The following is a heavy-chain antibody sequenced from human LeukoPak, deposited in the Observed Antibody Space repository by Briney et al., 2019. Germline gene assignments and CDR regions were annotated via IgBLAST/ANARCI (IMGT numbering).Heavy chain of an antibody. CDR3: ARDMYCSGDSCQRSSAMDV. Sequence: GGSLRLSCAASGFTVSSNYMSWVRQAPGKGLEWVANIKQDGSEKYYVDSVKGRFTISRDNAKNSLYLQMNSLRAEDTAVYYCARDMYCSGDSCQRSSAMDVWGQGTTVTVSS. J-gene: IGHJ6*02. V-gene: IGHV3-7*03. CDR2: IKQDGSEK. CDR1: GFTVSSNY. D-gene: IGHD2-15*01.